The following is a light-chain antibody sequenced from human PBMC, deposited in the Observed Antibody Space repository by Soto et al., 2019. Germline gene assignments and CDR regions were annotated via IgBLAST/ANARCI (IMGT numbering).Light chain of an antibody. CDR2: GAS. CDR3: QQYGSSPIT. V-gene: IGKV3-20*01. Sequence: EIVLTQSPGTLSLSPGERATLSCRVSQSVSGSYLAWYQHKPGQAPRLLIYGASSRATGTPDRFSGSGSGTDFTLTISRLEPEDFAVYYCQQYGSSPITFGQGTLLEI. CDR1: QSVSGSY. J-gene: IGKJ5*01.